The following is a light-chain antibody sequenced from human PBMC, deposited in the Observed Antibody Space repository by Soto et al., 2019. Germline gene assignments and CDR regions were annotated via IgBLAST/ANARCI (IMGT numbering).Light chain of an antibody. Sequence: EVVLTQSPGTLSLSPRERATLSCRASQSVSNNYLAWYQHKPGQAPRLLIYGASNRAPGIPDRFSGSGSGPDFTLTISRLEPEDFAVYYGQQYAASPRPFGQGTLVEVK. J-gene: IGKJ1*01. V-gene: IGKV3-20*01. CDR2: GAS. CDR1: QSVSNNY. CDR3: QQYAASPRP.